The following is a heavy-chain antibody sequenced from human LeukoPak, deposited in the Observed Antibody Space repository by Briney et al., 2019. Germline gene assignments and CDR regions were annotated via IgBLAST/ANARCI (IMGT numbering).Heavy chain of an antibody. J-gene: IGHJ3*02. CDR3: ARDREYSSSWYGGDAFDI. CDR1: GFTFSSAS. Sequence: PGGSLRLSCAASGFTFSSASMNWVRQAPGKGLEWVSYISSSSSTIYYADSVKGRFTISRDNAKNSLYLQMNSLRAEDTSVYYCARDREYSSSWYGGDAFDIWGQGTVVTVSS. V-gene: IGHV3-48*01. D-gene: IGHD6-13*01. CDR2: ISSSSSTI.